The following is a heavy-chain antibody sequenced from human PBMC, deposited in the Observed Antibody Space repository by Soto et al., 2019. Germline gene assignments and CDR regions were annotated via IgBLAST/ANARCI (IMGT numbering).Heavy chain of an antibody. J-gene: IGHJ4*02. V-gene: IGHV3-30*03. D-gene: IGHD3-3*01. CDR2: MSFAGSTQ. Sequence: VHLLESGGGVAQPGRSLRLSCRASGFGFSSYGMLWVRQAPGQGPEWVAFMSFAGSTQYYADSGRGRFTISRDNSENTLYLQLDTLRVEDTAMYYCAREGVFGLVKIIPPDYWGQGAQVTVSA. CDR1: GFGFSSYG. CDR3: AREGVFGLVKIIPPDY.